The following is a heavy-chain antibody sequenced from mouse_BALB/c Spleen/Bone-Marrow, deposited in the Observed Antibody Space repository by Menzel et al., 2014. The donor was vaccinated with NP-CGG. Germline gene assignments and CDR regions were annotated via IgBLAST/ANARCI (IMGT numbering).Heavy chain of an antibody. CDR2: IDTSDSYT. Sequence: QVQLKESGAELVMPGASVKMSCKASGYTFTDYWMHWVKRRPGQGLEWIGAIDTSDSYTSYNQKFKGKATLTVDESSSTAYMQLSSLTSEDSAVYYCARTGYDYYFDYWGQGTTLTVSS. D-gene: IGHD2-4*01. J-gene: IGHJ2*01. V-gene: IGHV1-69*01. CDR1: GYTFTDYW. CDR3: ARTGYDYYFDY.